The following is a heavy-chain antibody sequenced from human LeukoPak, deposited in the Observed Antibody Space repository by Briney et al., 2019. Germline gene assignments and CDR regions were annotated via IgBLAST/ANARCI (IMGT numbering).Heavy chain of an antibody. CDR2: IYYSGST. Sequence: SETLSLTCTVSGGSISSSSYYWGWIRQPPGKGLEWIGSIYYSGSTYYNPSLKSRVTILVDTSKNQFSLKLSSVTAADTAVYYCARGVSSSWYFEYYYMDVWGKGTTVTISS. J-gene: IGHJ6*03. CDR1: GGSISSSSYY. D-gene: IGHD6-13*01. V-gene: IGHV4-39*07. CDR3: ARGVSSSWYFEYYYMDV.